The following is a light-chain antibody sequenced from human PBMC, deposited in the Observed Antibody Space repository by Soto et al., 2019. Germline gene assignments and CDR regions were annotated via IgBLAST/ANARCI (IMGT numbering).Light chain of an antibody. J-gene: IGLJ1*01. CDR2: DVT. CDR1: SSDVGGYIY. Sequence: SLLTHPASLSGSPGQSITISCTVTSSDVGGYIYVSWYQQHPGKAPKLMIYDVTSRPSGVSYRFSGSKSGNTASLTISGLQAEDEADYYCSSYTTSSSYVFGTGTKVTVL. CDR3: SSYTTSSSYV. V-gene: IGLV2-14*01.